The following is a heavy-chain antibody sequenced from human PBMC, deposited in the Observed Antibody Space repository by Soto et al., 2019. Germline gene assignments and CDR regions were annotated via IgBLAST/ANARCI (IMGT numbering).Heavy chain of an antibody. Sequence: SETLSLTCTVSGGSISSGGYYWSWIRQHPGKGLEWIGSIYYSGSTYYNPSLKSRVTISVDTSKNQFSLKLSSVTAADTAVYYCARLPSNWNSQYYFDYWGQGTLVTVSS. CDR1: GGSISSGGYY. CDR2: IYYSGST. CDR3: ARLPSNWNSQYYFDY. V-gene: IGHV4-39*01. D-gene: IGHD1-7*01. J-gene: IGHJ4*02.